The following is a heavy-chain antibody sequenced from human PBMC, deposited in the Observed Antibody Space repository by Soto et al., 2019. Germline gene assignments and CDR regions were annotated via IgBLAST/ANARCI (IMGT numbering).Heavy chain of an antibody. CDR1: GYSFTNYP. D-gene: IGHD3-22*01. CDR3: ARVITIMFLAPAY. CDR2: ISAYSGDT. Sequence: QVNLVQSGAEVRKPGASVKVSCKASGYSFTNYPIAWVRRAPGQGLEWMGWISAYSGDTNYAQKFQGRVTMTSDTSTTTAYLELRSLRSDATAVYYCARVITIMFLAPAYWGQGTLGTVSS. J-gene: IGHJ4*02. V-gene: IGHV1-18*01.